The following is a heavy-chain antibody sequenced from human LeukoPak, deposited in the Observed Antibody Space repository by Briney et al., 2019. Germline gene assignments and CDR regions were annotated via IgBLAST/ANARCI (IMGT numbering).Heavy chain of an antibody. V-gene: IGHV4-39*07. CDR1: GGSISSSSYY. J-gene: IGHJ4*02. Sequence: SETLSLTCTVSGGSISSSSYYWGWIRQPPGKGLEWIGSIYYSGSTYYNPSLKSRVTISVDTSKNQFSLKLSSVTAADTAVYYCARDELQNGIDYWGQGTLVTVSS. D-gene: IGHD1-7*01. CDR2: IYYSGST. CDR3: ARDELQNGIDY.